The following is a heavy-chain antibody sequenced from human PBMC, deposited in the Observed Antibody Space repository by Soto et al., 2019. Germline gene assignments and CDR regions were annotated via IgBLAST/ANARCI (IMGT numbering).Heavy chain of an antibody. D-gene: IGHD5-12*01. Sequence: ASVKVSCKASGGTFSNYAINWVRQAPGQGLEWMGGIIPICGTANYAQKFQGRVTITADESTSTAYLDLSSLSSEDTAVYYCARPVEMATISRSYLFYCGQGTVVTVCS. V-gene: IGHV1-69*13. CDR2: IIPICGTA. J-gene: IGHJ4*02. CDR3: ARPVEMATISRSYLFY. CDR1: GGTFSNYA.